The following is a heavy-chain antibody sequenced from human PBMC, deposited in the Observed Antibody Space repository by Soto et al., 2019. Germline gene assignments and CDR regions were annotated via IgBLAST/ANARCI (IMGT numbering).Heavy chain of an antibody. J-gene: IGHJ6*03. D-gene: IGHD3-3*01. V-gene: IGHV4-34*01. CDR2: INHSGST. CDR1: GGSFSGYY. CDR3: ARGPRYYDFWSGFRYYMDV. Sequence: SETLSLTCAVYGGSFSGYYWSWIRQPPGKGLEWIGEINHSGSTNYNPSLKSRVTIPVDTSKNQFSLKLSSVTAADTAVYYCARGPRYYDFWSGFRYYMDVWGKGTTVTVSS.